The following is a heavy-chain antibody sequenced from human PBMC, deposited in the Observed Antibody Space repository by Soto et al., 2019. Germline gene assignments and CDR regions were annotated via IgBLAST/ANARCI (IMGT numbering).Heavy chain of an antibody. V-gene: IGHV3-33*01. CDR2: IWYDGSNK. J-gene: IGHJ6*02. CDR1: GFTFSSYG. D-gene: IGHD3-9*01. CDR3: ARDLTSRNYYYYYGMDV. Sequence: QVQLVESGGGVVQPGRSLRLSCAASGFTFSSYGMHWVRQAPGKGLEWVAVIWYDGSNKYYADSVKGRFTISRDNSKNTLYRQMNSLRAEDTAVYYCARDLTSRNYYYYYGMDVWGQGTTVTVSS.